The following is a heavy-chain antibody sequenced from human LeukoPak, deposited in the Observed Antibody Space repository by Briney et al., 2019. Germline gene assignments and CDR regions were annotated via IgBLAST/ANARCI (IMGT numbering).Heavy chain of an antibody. V-gene: IGHV4-39*07. CDR1: GGSISSSSYY. CDR2: IYYSGST. J-gene: IGHJ4*02. D-gene: IGHD4-17*01. Sequence: SETLSLTCTVSGGSISSSSYYWGWIRQPPGKGLEWIGSIYYSGSTYYNPSLKSRVTISVDTSKNQFSLKLSSVTAVDTAVYYCARTGLGLDGDQPNELDYWGQGTLVTVSS. CDR3: ARTGLGLDGDQPNELDY.